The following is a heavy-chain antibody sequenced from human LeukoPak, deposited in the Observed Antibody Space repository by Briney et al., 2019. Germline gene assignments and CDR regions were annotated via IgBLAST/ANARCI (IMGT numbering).Heavy chain of an antibody. V-gene: IGHV1-46*01. D-gene: IGHD6-13*01. CDR2: INPSGGST. CDR1: GYTFTSYY. Sequence: ASVKVSCKASGYTFTSYYMHWVRQAPGQGLEWMGIINPSGGSTSYAQKFQGSVTMTRDTSTSTVYMELSSLRSEDTAVYYCARDEQYSSSWAEYFQHWGQGTLVTVSS. J-gene: IGHJ1*01. CDR3: ARDEQYSSSWAEYFQH.